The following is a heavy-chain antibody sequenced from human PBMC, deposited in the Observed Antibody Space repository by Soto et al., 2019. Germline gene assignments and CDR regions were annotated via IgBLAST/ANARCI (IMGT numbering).Heavy chain of an antibody. CDR3: VREIQKLYFEY. J-gene: IGHJ4*02. Sequence: GGSLRLSCATSGFSFTIYWMSWVRQAPGRGLEWVANIKEDGGETYYVDSVKGRFSISRDNAKNSLYLQMNSLRPEDTAVYYCVREIQKLYFEYWGQGTLVTVSS. CDR2: IKEDGGET. D-gene: IGHD1-7*01. V-gene: IGHV3-7*01. CDR1: GFSFTIYW.